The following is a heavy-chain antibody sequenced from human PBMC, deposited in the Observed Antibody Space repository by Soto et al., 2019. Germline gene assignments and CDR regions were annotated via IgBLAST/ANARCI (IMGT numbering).Heavy chain of an antibody. J-gene: IGHJ3*02. Sequence: GGSLRLSCAASGFTFSSYSMNWVRQAPGKRLEWVSYISSSSSTIYYADSVKGRFTISRDNAKNSLYLQMNSLRAEDTAVYYCARDPNSLYCSGGSCYFSTEAYAFDIWGQGTMVTVSS. D-gene: IGHD2-15*01. CDR1: GFTFSSYS. CDR2: ISSSSSTI. V-gene: IGHV3-48*01. CDR3: ARDPNSLYCSGGSCYFSTEAYAFDI.